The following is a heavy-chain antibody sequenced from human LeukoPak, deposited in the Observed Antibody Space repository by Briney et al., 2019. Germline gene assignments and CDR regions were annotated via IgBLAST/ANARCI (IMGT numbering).Heavy chain of an antibody. Sequence: SSETLSLTCAVYGGSFSGYYWSWIRQPPGKGLEWIGEINHSGSTNYNPSLKSRVTISVDTSKNQFSLKLSSVTAADTAVYYCARDGYSYGYEDYWGQGTLVTVSS. V-gene: IGHV4-34*01. CDR2: INHSGST. CDR1: GGSFSGYY. J-gene: IGHJ4*02. D-gene: IGHD5-18*01. CDR3: ARDGYSYGYEDY.